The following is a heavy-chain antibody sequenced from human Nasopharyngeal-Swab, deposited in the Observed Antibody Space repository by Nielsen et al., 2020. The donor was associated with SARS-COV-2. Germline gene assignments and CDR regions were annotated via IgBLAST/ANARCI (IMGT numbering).Heavy chain of an antibody. D-gene: IGHD3-10*01. Sequence: SLKISCAASGFDFDDYAMHWVRQAPGKGLEWVSGFSWNGGSLAYAGSVKGRFTISRDNAENSLYLQMNSLRPEDTAVYFCAKDSSVARGLDYWGQGALVTVSS. CDR1: GFDFDDYA. V-gene: IGHV3-9*01. CDR3: AKDSSVARGLDY. J-gene: IGHJ4*02. CDR2: FSWNGGSL.